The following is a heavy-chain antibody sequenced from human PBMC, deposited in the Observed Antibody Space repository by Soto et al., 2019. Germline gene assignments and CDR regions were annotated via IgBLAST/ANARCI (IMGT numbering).Heavy chain of an antibody. D-gene: IGHD3-3*01. Sequence: SETLSLTCTVSGGSISSYYWSWIRQPPGKGLEWIGYIYYSGSTNYNPSLKSRVTISVDTSKNQFSLKLSSVTAADTAVYYCARAVYDFWSGFPYYMDVWGKGTTVTVSS. CDR3: ARAVYDFWSGFPYYMDV. CDR2: IYYSGST. J-gene: IGHJ6*03. V-gene: IGHV4-59*01. CDR1: GGSISSYY.